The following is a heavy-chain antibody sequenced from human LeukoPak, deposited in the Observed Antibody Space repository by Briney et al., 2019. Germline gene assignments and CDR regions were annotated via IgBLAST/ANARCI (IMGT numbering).Heavy chain of an antibody. J-gene: IGHJ4*02. Sequence: GGSLRLSCVGSGFTFSDAWMSWVRQAPGKGLEWVGRIKSKSDGGTIDYAAPVKGRFTISRDDSRNTLYLQMTSLKTEDTAVYYCTTRRQDGWWGQGTLVTVS. CDR2: IKSKSDGGTI. V-gene: IGHV3-15*01. CDR3: TTRRQDGW. D-gene: IGHD2-15*01. CDR1: GFTFSDAW.